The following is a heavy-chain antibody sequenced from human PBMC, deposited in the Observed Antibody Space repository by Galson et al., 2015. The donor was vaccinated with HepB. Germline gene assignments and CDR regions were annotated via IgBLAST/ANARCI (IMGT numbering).Heavy chain of an antibody. CDR2: INTNTGNP. J-gene: IGHJ4*02. CDR3: ARGPGNYYGSGSYYNDY. CDR1: GYTFTSYA. Sequence: SVKVSCKASGYTFTSYAMNWARQAPGQGLEWMGWINTNTGNPTYAQGFTGRFVFSLDTSVSTAYLQISSLKAEDTAVYYCARGPGNYYGSGSYYNDYWGQGTLVTVSS. V-gene: IGHV7-4-1*02. D-gene: IGHD3-10*01.